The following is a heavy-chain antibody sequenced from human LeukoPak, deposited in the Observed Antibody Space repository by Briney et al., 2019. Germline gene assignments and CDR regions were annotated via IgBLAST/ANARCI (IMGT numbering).Heavy chain of an antibody. CDR2: IFHSGGT. CDR3: VKSGGYGLIDY. D-gene: IGHD6-19*01. V-gene: IGHV4-38-2*02. CDR1: GYSVSSGYF. Sequence: SETLSLTCTVSGYSVSSGYFWGWIRQPPGMGLEWIGNIFHSGGTYYNPSLKSRVTISIDMSKNQFSLRLSSVTAADTAMYYCVKSGGYGLIDYWGQGTLVTVSS. J-gene: IGHJ4*02.